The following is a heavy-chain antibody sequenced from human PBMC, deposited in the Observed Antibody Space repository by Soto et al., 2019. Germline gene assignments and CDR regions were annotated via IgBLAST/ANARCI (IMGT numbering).Heavy chain of an antibody. V-gene: IGHV4-31*03. J-gene: IGHJ6*02. CDR1: GGSISSGGYY. CDR2: IYYSGST. CDR3: AREGGIAAAGTFHGMDV. D-gene: IGHD6-13*01. Sequence: SETLSLTCTVSGGSISSGGYYWSWIRQHPGKGLEWIGYIYYSGSTYYNPSLKSRVTISVDTSKNQFSLKLSSVTAADTAVYYCAREGGIAAAGTFHGMDVWGQGTTVTVSS.